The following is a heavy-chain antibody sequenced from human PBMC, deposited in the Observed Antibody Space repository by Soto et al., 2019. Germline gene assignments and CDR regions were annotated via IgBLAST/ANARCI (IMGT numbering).Heavy chain of an antibody. Sequence: GGSLRLSCVASGFAFSTYAMSWVRQAPGKGLEWVSTITGNGRSTFYPDSVKGRFTISRDNSKNTVYLQVNSLRGEDTAAYYCAKDPGYCSSTSCPWYFDYWGQGTLVTVSS. V-gene: IGHV3-23*01. D-gene: IGHD2-2*01. CDR1: GFAFSTYA. J-gene: IGHJ4*02. CDR3: AKDPGYCSSTSCPWYFDY. CDR2: ITGNGRST.